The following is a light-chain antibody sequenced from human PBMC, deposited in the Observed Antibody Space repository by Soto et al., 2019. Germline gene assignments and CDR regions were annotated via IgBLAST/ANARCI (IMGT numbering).Light chain of an antibody. V-gene: IGKV3-20*01. J-gene: IGKJ4*01. Sequence: EIVLTQSPGTLSLSPGERATLSCRANQSVSSSYLAWYQQKPGQAPRLLIYGASSRATGIPDRFSGSGSGTDFTLTISRLEPDDFAVYYCQQYGSSPRTFGGWTKVEIK. CDR1: QSVSSSY. CDR2: GAS. CDR3: QQYGSSPRT.